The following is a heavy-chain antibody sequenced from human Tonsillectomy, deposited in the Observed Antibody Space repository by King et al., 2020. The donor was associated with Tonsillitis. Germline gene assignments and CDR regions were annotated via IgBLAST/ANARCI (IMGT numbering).Heavy chain of an antibody. J-gene: IGHJ5*02. Sequence: VQLQQWGAGLLKPSETLSLTCAVYGGSFSGYYWSWIRQPPGKGLVWIGEINHSGSTNYNPSLKSRVTISVDTSKNQFSLKLSSVTAADTAVYYCARYFGSYELDPWGQGTLVTVSS. CDR2: INHSGST. V-gene: IGHV4-34*01. CDR1: GGSFSGYY. D-gene: IGHD2-21*01. CDR3: ARYFGSYELDP.